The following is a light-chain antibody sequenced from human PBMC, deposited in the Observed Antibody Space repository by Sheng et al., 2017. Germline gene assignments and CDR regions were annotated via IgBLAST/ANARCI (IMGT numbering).Light chain of an antibody. CDR1: QSVGGT. J-gene: IGKJ4*01. CDR3: QQYHNWPLT. Sequence: EILMTQSPATLSVSPGERATLSCRASQSVGGTLAWYQQKPGQAPRLLIYSTSTRATGVPARFSGSGSGTEFTLTISGLQSEDFAVYSCQQYHNWPLTFGGGTKVEIK. V-gene: IGKV3-15*01. CDR2: STS.